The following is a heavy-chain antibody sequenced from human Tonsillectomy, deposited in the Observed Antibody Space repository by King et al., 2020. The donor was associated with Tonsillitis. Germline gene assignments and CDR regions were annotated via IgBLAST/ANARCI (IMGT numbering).Heavy chain of an antibody. V-gene: IGHV3-74*01. D-gene: IGHD3/OR15-3a*01. CDR3: ASGACWTCYYTPFFDH. CDR2: IDRDGSST. CDR1: GFTFSRYW. Sequence: VQLVESGGGLVQPGGSLRLSCAASGFTFSRYWMHWVRHDPGEGLVWVSRIDRDGSSTTYADSVKGRFTISRSNAKNTLYLQMSSLRAEDTAVYYCASGACWTCYYTPFFDHWGQGTLVTVSS. J-gene: IGHJ4*02.